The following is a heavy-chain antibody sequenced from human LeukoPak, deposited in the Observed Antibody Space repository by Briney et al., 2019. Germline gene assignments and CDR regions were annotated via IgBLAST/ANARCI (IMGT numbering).Heavy chain of an antibody. V-gene: IGHV4-4*07. CDR1: GGSISSYY. CDR3: ARNGSLGPAAFDI. CDR2: IYTSGST. J-gene: IGHJ3*02. Sequence: PSETLSLTCTVSGGSISSYYWSWLRQPAGKGLEWIGRIYTSGSTNYNPSLKSRVTMSVDTSKNQFSLKLSSVTAADTAVHYCARNGSLGPAAFDIWGQGTMVTVSS. D-gene: IGHD5-24*01.